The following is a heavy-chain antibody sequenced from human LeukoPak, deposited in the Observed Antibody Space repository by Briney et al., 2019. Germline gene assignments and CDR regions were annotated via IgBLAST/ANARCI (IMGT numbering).Heavy chain of an antibody. J-gene: IGHJ4*02. CDR2: IYYSGST. V-gene: IGHV4-39*07. D-gene: IGHD6-13*01. Sequence: KASETLSLTCTVSGGSISSSSYYWGWIRQPPGKGLEWIGSIYYSGSTYYNPSLKSRVTISVDTSKNQFSLKLSSVTAADTAVYYCARHERSSSPGHFDYWGQGTLVTVSS. CDR3: ARHERSSSPGHFDY. CDR1: GGSISSSSYY.